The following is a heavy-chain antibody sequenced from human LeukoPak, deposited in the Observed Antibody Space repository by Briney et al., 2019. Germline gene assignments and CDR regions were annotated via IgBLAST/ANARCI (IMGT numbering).Heavy chain of an antibody. CDR1: GFTFSSYA. CDR3: ARDGGITGILDY. V-gene: IGHV3-30-3*01. CDR2: ISYDGSNK. Sequence: GGSLRLSCAASGFTFSSYAMHWVRQAPGKGLEWVAVISYDGSNKYYADSVRGRFTISRDNSKNTLYLQMNSLRAEDTAVYYCARDGGITGILDYWGQGTLVTVSS. J-gene: IGHJ4*02. D-gene: IGHD1-20*01.